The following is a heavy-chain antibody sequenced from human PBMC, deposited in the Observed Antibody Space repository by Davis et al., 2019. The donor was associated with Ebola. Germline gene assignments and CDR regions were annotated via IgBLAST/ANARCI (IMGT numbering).Heavy chain of an antibody. V-gene: IGHV1-18*01. CDR2: ISAYNGNT. Sequence: ASVKVSCKASGGTFSSYGISWVRQAPGQGLEWMGWISAYNGNTNYAQKLQGRVTMTTDTSTSTAYMELRSLRSDDTAVYYCARDLAVVVIATFDYWGQGTLVTVSS. CDR1: GGTFSSYG. D-gene: IGHD2-21*01. CDR3: ARDLAVVVIATFDY. J-gene: IGHJ4*02.